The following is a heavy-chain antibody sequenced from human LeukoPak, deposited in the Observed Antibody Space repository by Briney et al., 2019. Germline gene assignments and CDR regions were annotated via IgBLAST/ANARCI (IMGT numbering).Heavy chain of an antibody. J-gene: IGHJ5*02. CDR3: ARDSGSYSNWFDP. D-gene: IGHD3-10*01. CDR2: IYHSGST. CDR1: GGSISSGGYS. V-gene: IGHV4-30-2*01. Sequence: PSETLSLTCAVSGGSISSGGYSWSWLRQPPGKGLEWIGYIYHSGSTYYNPSLKSRVTISVDRSKNQFSLKLSSVTAADTAVYYCARDSGSYSNWFDPWGQGTLVTVSS.